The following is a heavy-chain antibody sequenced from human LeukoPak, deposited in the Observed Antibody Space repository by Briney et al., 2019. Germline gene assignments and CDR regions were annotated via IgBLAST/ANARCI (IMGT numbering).Heavy chain of an antibody. CDR3: ARRLDGSGSYYNPYLDY. Sequence: SETLSLTCTVSGYSISSGHYWGWIRQPPGKGLEWIGDIYHSGSTYYNPSLKSRVTISVDTSKNQFSLKLTSVTAADTAVYYCARRLDGSGSYYNPYLDYWGQGTLVTVSS. CDR2: IYHSGST. V-gene: IGHV4-38-2*02. CDR1: GYSISSGHY. J-gene: IGHJ4*02. D-gene: IGHD3-10*01.